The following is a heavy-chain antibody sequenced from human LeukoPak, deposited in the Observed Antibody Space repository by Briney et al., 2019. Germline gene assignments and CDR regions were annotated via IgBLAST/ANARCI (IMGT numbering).Heavy chain of an antibody. D-gene: IGHD2-21*02. CDR1: GYSFVFFG. V-gene: IGHV1-18*01. CDR3: ARDRKNCGGDCYPGY. Sequence: GASVKVSCKASGYSFVFFGVSWVRQAPGQGLEWMGWIDSHNGDTKYAERLQGRVFMTTDTSTSTAYMELRSLRSDDTAVYYCARDRKNCGGDCYPGYWGQGTLVTVSS. CDR2: IDSHNGDT. J-gene: IGHJ4*02.